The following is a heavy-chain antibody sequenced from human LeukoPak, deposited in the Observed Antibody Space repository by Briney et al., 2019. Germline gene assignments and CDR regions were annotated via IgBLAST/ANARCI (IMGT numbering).Heavy chain of an antibody. D-gene: IGHD2-2*01. V-gene: IGHV3-23*01. CDR1: GFTFSSYA. CDR2: ISGSGGST. J-gene: IGHJ4*02. Sequence: GSLRLSCAASGFTFSSYAMSWVRQAPGKGLEWVSAISGSGGSTYYADSVKGRFTISRDNSKNTLYLRMNSLRAEDTAGYYCAKKRGVIPAAMPIDYWGQGTLVTVSS. CDR3: AKKRGVIPAAMPIDY.